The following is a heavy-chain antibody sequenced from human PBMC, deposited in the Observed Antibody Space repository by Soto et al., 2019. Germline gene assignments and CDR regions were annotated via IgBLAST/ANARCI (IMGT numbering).Heavy chain of an antibody. Sequence: PGGSLRLSCEASGFMFGVYLMSWVGQSPGKGLEWVANINDDGSERNYVDSVKGRFTISRDTPNNLLFLQMNSLRDEDTAVYYCAREFYGYYTYGPGDYWGQGTLVTVSS. CDR2: INDDGSER. CDR1: GFMFGVYL. J-gene: IGHJ4*02. CDR3: AREFYGYYTYGPGDY. V-gene: IGHV3-7*01. D-gene: IGHD3-3*01.